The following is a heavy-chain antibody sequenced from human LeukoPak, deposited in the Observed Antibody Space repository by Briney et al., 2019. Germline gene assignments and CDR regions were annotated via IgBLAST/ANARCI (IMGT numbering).Heavy chain of an antibody. CDR3: ARAPRGLDQNPNFDY. J-gene: IGHJ4*02. CDR2: ISAYNGNT. CDR1: GYTFTSYG. D-gene: IGHD3-10*01. V-gene: IGHV1-18*01. Sequence: ASVKVSCKASGYTFTSYGISWVRQAPGQGLEWMGWISAYNGNTNYAQKLQGRVTMTTDTSTSTAYMELRSLRSDDTAVYYCARAPRGLDQNPNFDYWGQGTLVTVSS.